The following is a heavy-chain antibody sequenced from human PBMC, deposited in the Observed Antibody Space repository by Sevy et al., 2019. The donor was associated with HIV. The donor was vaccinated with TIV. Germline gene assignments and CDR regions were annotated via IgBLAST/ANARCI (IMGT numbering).Heavy chain of an antibody. CDR3: AKAAGGGILRFLEWSQTYYGMDV. CDR2: ISGSGGST. V-gene: IGHV3-23*01. CDR1: GFTFSSYA. J-gene: IGHJ6*02. Sequence: GGSLRLSCAASGFTFSSYAVSWVRQAPGKGLEWVSAISGSGGSTYYADSVKGRFTISRDNSKNTLYLQMNSLRAEDTAVYYCAKAAGGGILRFLEWSQTYYGMDVWGQGTTVTVSS. D-gene: IGHD3-3*01.